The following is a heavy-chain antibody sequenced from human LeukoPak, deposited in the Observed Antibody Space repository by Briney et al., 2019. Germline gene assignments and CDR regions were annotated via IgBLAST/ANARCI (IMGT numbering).Heavy chain of an antibody. Sequence: SETLSLTCAVYGGSFSGYYWSWIRQPPGKGLEWIGEINHSGSTNYNPSLKSRVTISVDTSKNQFSLKLSSVTAADTAVYYCAKGRNYDSSGYPRRYSYSYGRDVWGKGTRVTVSS. D-gene: IGHD3-22*01. CDR1: GGSFSGYY. CDR3: AKGRNYDSSGYPRRYSYSYGRDV. CDR2: INHSGST. J-gene: IGHJ6*04. V-gene: IGHV4-34*01.